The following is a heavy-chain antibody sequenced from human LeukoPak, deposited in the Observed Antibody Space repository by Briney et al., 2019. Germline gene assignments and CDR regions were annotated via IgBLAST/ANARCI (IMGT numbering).Heavy chain of an antibody. CDR2: ISGSGGST. D-gene: IGHD3-22*01. Sequence: GGSLRLSCAASGFTFSSYAMSWVRQAPGKGLEWVSAISGSGGSTYYADSVKGRFTISRDNSKNTLYLQMNSLGAEDTAVYYCAKGGLPYYYDSSGHDAFDIWGQGTMVTVSS. CDR3: AKGGLPYYYDSSGHDAFDI. CDR1: GFTFSSYA. V-gene: IGHV3-23*01. J-gene: IGHJ3*02.